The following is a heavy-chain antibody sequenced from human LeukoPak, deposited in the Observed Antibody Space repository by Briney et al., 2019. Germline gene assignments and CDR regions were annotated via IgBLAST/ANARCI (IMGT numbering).Heavy chain of an antibody. CDR2: ISAGGGST. CDR3: AKNLRSDYYDNTAYRYAFDI. J-gene: IGHJ3*02. D-gene: IGHD3-22*01. CDR1: GFIFSSYA. Sequence: AGGSLRLSCAASGFIFSSYAMNWVRQAPGKGLESVSTISAGGGSTYSADSVEGRFTISRDNSKNTLYLQMNSLRAEDTAIYYCAKNLRSDYYDNTAYRYAFDIWGQGTLVTVSS. V-gene: IGHV3-23*01.